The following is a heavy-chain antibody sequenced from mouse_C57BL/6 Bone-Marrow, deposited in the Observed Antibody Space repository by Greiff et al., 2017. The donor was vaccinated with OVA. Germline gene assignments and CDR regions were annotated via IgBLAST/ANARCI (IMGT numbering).Heavy chain of an antibody. CDR1: GYTFTSYW. Sequence: QVQLQQPGAELVMPGASVKLSCKASGYTFTSYWMHWVKQRPGQGLEWIGDIYPGSGSTNYNEKFKSKATLTVDTSSSTAYMQLSSLTSEDSAVYYCARNYGSSLYFDYWGQGTTLTVSS. D-gene: IGHD1-1*01. J-gene: IGHJ2*01. CDR2: IYPGSGST. V-gene: IGHV1-55*01. CDR3: ARNYGSSLYFDY.